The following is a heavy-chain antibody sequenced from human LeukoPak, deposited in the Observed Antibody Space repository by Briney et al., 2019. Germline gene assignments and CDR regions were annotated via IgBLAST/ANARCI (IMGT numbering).Heavy chain of an antibody. CDR1: GFSVSSDW. CDR3: AREMITFGGVIVNVYFDY. J-gene: IGHJ4*02. Sequence: GGSLRRSCAASGFSVSSDWMSWVRQAPGLGLEWVADIKQDGGEKYYVDSVKGRFTISRDNAKNSLYLQMNSLRAEDTAVYYCAREMITFGGVIVNVYFDYWGQGTLVTVSS. D-gene: IGHD3-16*02. V-gene: IGHV3-7*01. CDR2: IKQDGGEK.